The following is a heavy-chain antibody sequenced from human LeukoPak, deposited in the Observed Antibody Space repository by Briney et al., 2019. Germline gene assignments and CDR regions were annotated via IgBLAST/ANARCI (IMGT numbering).Heavy chain of an antibody. CDR3: ARIQLWLLRPNYYMDV. D-gene: IGHD5-18*01. Sequence: GGSLRLSCAASGFTFSSYWMSWVRQAPGKGLEWVANIKQDGSEKYYVDSVKGRFTISRDNAKNSLYLQMNSLRAEDTAVYYCARIQLWLLRPNYYMDVWGKGTTVTVSS. CDR1: GFTFSSYW. V-gene: IGHV3-7*01. J-gene: IGHJ6*03. CDR2: IKQDGSEK.